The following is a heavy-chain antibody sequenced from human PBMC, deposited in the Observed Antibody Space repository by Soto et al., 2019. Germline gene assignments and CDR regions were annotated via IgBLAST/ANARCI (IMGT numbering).Heavy chain of an antibody. CDR1: GDSVSSNSAA. D-gene: IGHD6-19*01. V-gene: IGHV6-1*01. J-gene: IGHJ4*02. CDR3: PRALGGSGPDY. Sequence: SQTLSLTCAISGDSVSSNSAAWYWFRQSPSRGLEWLGRTYYRSKWNYDYAVFVKSRITISPDTSKNHFSLQLNSVTPDDTAIYYCPRALGGSGPDYWGQGTQVTVSS. CDR2: TYYRSKWNY.